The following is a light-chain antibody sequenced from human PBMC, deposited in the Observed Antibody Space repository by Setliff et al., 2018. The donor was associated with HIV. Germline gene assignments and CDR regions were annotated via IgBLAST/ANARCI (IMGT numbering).Light chain of an antibody. CDR3: NSYTSTRTLV. Sequence: QSALAQPASVSGSPGQPITISCTGASSDVGGYDYVSWYQQHPGKAPKLLIYGVSNRPSGVSNRFSGSKSGNTASLTISGLQAEDEAEYYCNSYTSTRTLVFGSGTKVTVL. CDR2: GVS. CDR1: SSDVGGYDY. J-gene: IGLJ1*01. V-gene: IGLV2-14*01.